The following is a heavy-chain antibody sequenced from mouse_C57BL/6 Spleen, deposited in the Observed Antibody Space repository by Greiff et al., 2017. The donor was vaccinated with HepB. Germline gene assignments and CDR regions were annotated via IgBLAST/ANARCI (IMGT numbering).Heavy chain of an antibody. CDR1: GFTFSDYG. CDR2: ISSGSSTI. D-gene: IGHD1-1*01. V-gene: IGHV5-17*01. Sequence: EVQGVESGGGLVKPGGSLKLSCAASGFTFSDYGMHWVRQAPEKGLEWVAYISSGSSTIYYADTVKGRFTISRDNAKNTLFLQMTSLRSEDTAMYYCARGASTVVAPPMAMDYWGQRTSVTVSS. CDR3: ARGASTVVAPPMAMDY. J-gene: IGHJ4*01.